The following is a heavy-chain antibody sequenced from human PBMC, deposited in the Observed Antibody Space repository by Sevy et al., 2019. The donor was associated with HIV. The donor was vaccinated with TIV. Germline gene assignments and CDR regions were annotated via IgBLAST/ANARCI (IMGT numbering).Heavy chain of an antibody. CDR2: IYYSGST. D-gene: IGHD4-17*01. Sequence: SETLSLTCTVSGGSISSGDYYWSWIRQPPGKGLEWIGYIYYSGSTYYNPSLKSRVTISVDTSKNQFSLKLSSVAAADTAVYYCARVAPGEGGDYVFDYWGQGTLVTVSS. CDR1: GGSISSGDYY. J-gene: IGHJ4*02. CDR3: ARVAPGEGGDYVFDY. V-gene: IGHV4-30-4*01.